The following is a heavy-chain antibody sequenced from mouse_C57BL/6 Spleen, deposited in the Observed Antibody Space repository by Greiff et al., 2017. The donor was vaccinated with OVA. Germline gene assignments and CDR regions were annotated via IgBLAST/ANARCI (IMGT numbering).Heavy chain of an antibody. V-gene: IGHV1-76*01. D-gene: IGHD1-1*01. J-gene: IGHJ3*01. Sequence: VQLQQSGAELVRPGASVKLSCTASGYTFTDYYINWVKQRPGQGLEWIARIYPGSGNTYYNEKFKGKATLTAEKSSSTAYMQLSSLTSEDSAVYVCARGDYVSRSWFAYWGQGTLVTVSA. CDR1: GYTFTDYY. CDR2: IYPGSGNT. CDR3: ARGDYVSRSWFAY.